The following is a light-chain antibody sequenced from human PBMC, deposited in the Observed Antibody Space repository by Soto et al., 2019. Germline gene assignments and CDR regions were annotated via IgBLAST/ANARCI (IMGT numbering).Light chain of an antibody. CDR1: QSISNY. CDR3: QQSYSTPMYT. Sequence: DIQMTQSPSSLSASVGDRVTITCRASQSISNYLNWYQQQPGKAPKLLIYAASSLQSGVPSRFSGSGSGTDFTLTISSLQPEDFATYYCQQSYSTPMYTFGQGTKLEIK. V-gene: IGKV1-39*01. CDR2: AAS. J-gene: IGKJ2*01.